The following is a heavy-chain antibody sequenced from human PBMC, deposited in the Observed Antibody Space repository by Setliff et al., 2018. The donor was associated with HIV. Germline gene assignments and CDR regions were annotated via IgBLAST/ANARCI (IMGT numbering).Heavy chain of an antibody. CDR1: GYTITTYY. CDR2: MMPSSGNT. J-gene: IGHJ3*02. CDR3: ANTPDPYYYDSSGSTQKDAFDI. V-gene: IGHV1-8*02. Sequence: ASVKVSCKASGYTITTYYIHWVRQAPGQGLEWMGWMMPSSGNTGYAQKFQGRLTMTRNTSISTAYMELSGLISEDTAVYYCANTPDPYYYDSSGSTQKDAFDIWGQGTMVT. D-gene: IGHD3-22*01.